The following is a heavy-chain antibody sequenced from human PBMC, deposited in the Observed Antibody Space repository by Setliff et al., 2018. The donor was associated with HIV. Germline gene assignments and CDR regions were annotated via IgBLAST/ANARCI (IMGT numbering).Heavy chain of an antibody. D-gene: IGHD3-9*01. CDR1: GFTFSTYW. J-gene: IGHJ6*02. CDR2: ISSSGAHI. Sequence: PGGSLRLSCAASGFTFSTYWMHWVRQAPGKGLVWVASISSSGAHIYSADSLQGRVTISRDNEKNSLYLQMNSLRAEDTAVYFCARGGRLQYFDWPSYALDVWGQGTTVTVSS. CDR3: ARGGRLQYFDWPSYALDV. V-gene: IGHV3-21*06.